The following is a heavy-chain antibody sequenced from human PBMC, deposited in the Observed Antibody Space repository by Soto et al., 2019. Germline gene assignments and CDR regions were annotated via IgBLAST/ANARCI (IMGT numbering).Heavy chain of an antibody. J-gene: IGHJ4*02. D-gene: IGHD2-15*01. V-gene: IGHV3-30*03. CDR1: GFTLSGHG. CDR3: AREQNSGYYSTVDF. CDR2: VTHDETEK. Sequence: QVQLGASGGGVVQPGTSLSLSCAASGFTLSGHGLHWVRQAPGKGLEWVAVVTHDETEKHYTESVVRRFTITKDTSKNTFYLQMDSLRVYDPDMYYCAREQNSGYYSTVDFWGQGTPVTVSS.